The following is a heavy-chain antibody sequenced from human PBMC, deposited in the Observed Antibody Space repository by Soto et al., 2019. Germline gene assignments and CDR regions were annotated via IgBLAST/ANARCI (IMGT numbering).Heavy chain of an antibody. CDR2: INPNSGGT. CDR3: ARVRITMVRGVNYYYGMDV. Sequence: ASVKVSCKASGYTFTSYDINWVRQATGQGLEWMGWINPNSGGTNYAQKFQGWVTMTRDTSISTAYMELSRLRSDDTAVYYCARVRITMVRGVNYYYGMDVWGQGTTVTVSS. V-gene: IGHV1-2*04. D-gene: IGHD3-10*01. CDR1: GYTFTSYD. J-gene: IGHJ6*02.